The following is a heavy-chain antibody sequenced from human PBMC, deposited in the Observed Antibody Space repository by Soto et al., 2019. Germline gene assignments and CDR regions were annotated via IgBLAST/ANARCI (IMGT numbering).Heavy chain of an antibody. J-gene: IGHJ6*02. CDR3: ASDLVGASDSYGLDV. D-gene: IGHD1-26*01. CDR2: IWHDGNNK. V-gene: IGHV3-33*01. CDR1: GFTFSNYG. Sequence: GGSLRLPCAASGFTFSNYGMHWVRQAPGKGLEWVAIIWHDGNNKYYADSVRGRFIISRDNSKNRLYLQMNSLRAEDTAVYYCASDLVGASDSYGLDVWGQGTPVTVSS.